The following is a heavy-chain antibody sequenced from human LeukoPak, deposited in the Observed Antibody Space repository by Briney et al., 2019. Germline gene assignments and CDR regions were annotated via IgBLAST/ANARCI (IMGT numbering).Heavy chain of an antibody. CDR3: ARGIAAAGTRQGAFDI. CDR2: INHSGST. V-gene: IGHV4-34*01. J-gene: IGHJ3*02. Sequence: SETLSLTCAVYGGSFSGYYWSWIRQPPGKGLEWIGEINHSGSTNYNPSLKSRVTISVDTSKNQFSLKLSSVTAADTAVYYCARGIAAAGTRQGAFDIWGQGTMVTVSS. CDR1: GGSFSGYY. D-gene: IGHD6-13*01.